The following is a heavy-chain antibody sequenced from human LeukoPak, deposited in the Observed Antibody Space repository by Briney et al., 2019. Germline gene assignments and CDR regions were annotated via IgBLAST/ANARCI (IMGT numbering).Heavy chain of an antibody. J-gene: IGHJ3*02. CDR1: GGSINSHY. CDR2: IYNSGSI. D-gene: IGHD2-15*01. Sequence: SETLSLTCTVSGGSINSHYCNWIRQSPGTGLEWIGYIYNSGSINYNPSLKSRVTISVDTSKNQFSLKLSSVTAADTAIYYCATKVRGGFDIWGQGTMVTVSS. CDR3: ATKVRGGFDI. V-gene: IGHV4-59*11.